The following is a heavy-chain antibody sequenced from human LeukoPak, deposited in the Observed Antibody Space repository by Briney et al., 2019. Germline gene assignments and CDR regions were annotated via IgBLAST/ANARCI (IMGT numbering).Heavy chain of an antibody. J-gene: IGHJ4*02. CDR1: GYTFSDYY. CDR2: INPNTDDT. Sequence: ASVKVSCKTSGYTFSDYYVHWVRQAPGQGLDWMGWINPNTDDTKYAQNFKGRVTMTRDSSISTACMELSSLSSDDTAVYYCARGDSSWAPGDYWGQGTLVSVSS. CDR3: ARGDSSWAPGDY. D-gene: IGHD6-13*01. V-gene: IGHV1-2*02.